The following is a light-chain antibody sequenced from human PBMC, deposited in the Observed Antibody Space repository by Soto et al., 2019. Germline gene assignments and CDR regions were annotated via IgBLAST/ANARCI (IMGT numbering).Light chain of an antibody. J-gene: IGKJ5*01. CDR2: DAY. CDR3: QQRHMWPIT. Sequence: THSPSGMCQSLLERSTLSCRASQSFRGLLAWYQQKPGQAPRLLIYDAYNRATGIPPRVSGSGYWTDCTRTISSLEPEDSAVYYCQQRHMWPITFGQGTRLEIK. V-gene: IGKV3-11*01. CDR1: QSFRGL.